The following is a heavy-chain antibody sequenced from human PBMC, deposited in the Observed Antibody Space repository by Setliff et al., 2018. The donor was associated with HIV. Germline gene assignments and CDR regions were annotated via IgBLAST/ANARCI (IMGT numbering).Heavy chain of an antibody. J-gene: IGHJ5*02. Sequence: GGSLRLSCAASGFPFSGSAIHWVRRASGKGLEWVGRIKTQPSNYATAHGASMEGRFTISRDDSKSTAYLQLSSLKVEDTAVYYCTASADGDCATTSCTNWFDPWGQGTLVTVSS. CDR1: GFPFSGSA. V-gene: IGHV3-73*01. D-gene: IGHD2-2*01. CDR2: IKTQPSNYAT. CDR3: TASADGDCATTSCTNWFDP.